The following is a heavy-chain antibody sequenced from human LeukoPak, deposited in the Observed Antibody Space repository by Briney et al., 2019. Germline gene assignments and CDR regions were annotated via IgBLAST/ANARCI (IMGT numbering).Heavy chain of an antibody. D-gene: IGHD3-9*01. V-gene: IGHV3-23*01. CDR3: AKQYYDILLSHFDS. Sequence: GGSLRLSCAASGFTFRRHAMSWVRQAPGKGLEWVSGIGDDSDGTHYGDSVKGRFIISRDNSKNTLYLEMNSLRAEDTAVYFCAKQYYDILLSHFDSWGQGTLVAVSS. J-gene: IGHJ4*02. CDR2: IGDDSDGT. CDR1: GFTFRRHA.